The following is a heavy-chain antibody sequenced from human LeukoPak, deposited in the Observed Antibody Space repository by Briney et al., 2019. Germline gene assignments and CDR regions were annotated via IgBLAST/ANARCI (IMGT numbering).Heavy chain of an antibody. D-gene: IGHD3-3*01. J-gene: IGHJ5*02. CDR3: ARGSYYDFWSGYLLGFDP. Sequence: ASVKVSCKASGYTFTSYGISWVRQAPGQGLEWMGWISAYNGNTNYAQKLQGRVTMTIDTSTSTAYMELRSLRSDDTAVYYCARGSYYDFWSGYLLGFDPWGQGTLVTVSS. CDR2: ISAYNGNT. V-gene: IGHV1-18*01. CDR1: GYTFTSYG.